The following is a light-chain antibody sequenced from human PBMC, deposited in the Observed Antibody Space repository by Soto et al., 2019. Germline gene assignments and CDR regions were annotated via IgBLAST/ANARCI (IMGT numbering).Light chain of an antibody. Sequence: QSALTQPASVSGSPGQSITISCTGTSSDVGGYNYVSWYQQHPGKAPKLMIYDVSNRPSGVSNRFSGSKSGNTASLTISGLQAEDEADYYCSSYTGSRTPLVFGGGTKVTVL. CDR1: SSDVGGYNY. J-gene: IGLJ2*01. V-gene: IGLV2-14*01. CDR3: SSYTGSRTPLV. CDR2: DVS.